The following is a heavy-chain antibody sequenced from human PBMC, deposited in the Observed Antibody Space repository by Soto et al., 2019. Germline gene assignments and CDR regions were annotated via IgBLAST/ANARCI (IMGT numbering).Heavy chain of an antibody. J-gene: IGHJ4*02. CDR1: GFTFSGYA. V-gene: IGHV3-23*01. D-gene: IGHD6-13*01. Sequence: GGSLRLSCAASGFTFSGYAMIWVRQAPGKGLEWVSAISGSGGSTYYADSVKGRFTISRDNSKNTLYLQMNSLRAEDTAVYYCAKGSTAAATFDYWGQGTLVTVSS. CDR2: ISGSGGST. CDR3: AKGSTAAATFDY.